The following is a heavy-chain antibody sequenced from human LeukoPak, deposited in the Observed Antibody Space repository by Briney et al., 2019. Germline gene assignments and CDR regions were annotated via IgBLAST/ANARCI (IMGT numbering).Heavy chain of an antibody. Sequence: GRSLRLSCAASGFTFSSYAMHWVRQAPGKGLEWVAVISYDGNNKFYAESVKGRFTISRDNSKSTLYLQMNSLRAEDTAVYFCARALGPIRIPTNFDYWGQGTLVTVSS. CDR3: ARALGPIRIPTNFDY. V-gene: IGHV3-30-3*01. D-gene: IGHD2-2*02. CDR2: ISYDGNNK. J-gene: IGHJ4*02. CDR1: GFTFSSYA.